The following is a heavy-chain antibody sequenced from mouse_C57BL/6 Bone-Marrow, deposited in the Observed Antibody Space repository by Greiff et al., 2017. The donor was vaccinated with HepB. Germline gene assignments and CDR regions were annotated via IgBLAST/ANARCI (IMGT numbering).Heavy chain of an antibody. CDR3: VRGNGYYAWFAY. V-gene: IGHV10-1*01. Sequence: EVMLVESGGGLVQPKGSLKLSCAASGFSFNTYAMNWVRQAPGKGLEWVARIRSKSNNYATYYADSVKDRFTISRDDSESMLYLQMNNLKTEDTAMYYCVRGNGYYAWFAYWGQGTLVTVSA. CDR2: IRSKSNNYAT. J-gene: IGHJ3*01. D-gene: IGHD2-3*01. CDR1: GFSFNTYA.